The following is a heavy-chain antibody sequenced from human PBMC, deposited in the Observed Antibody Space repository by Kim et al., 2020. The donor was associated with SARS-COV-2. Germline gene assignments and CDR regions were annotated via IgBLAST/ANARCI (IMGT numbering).Heavy chain of an antibody. V-gene: IGHV4-59*01. CDR1: GGSISSYY. CDR2: IYYSGST. Sequence: SETLSLTCTVSGGSISSYYWSWIRQPPGKGLEWIGYIYYSGSTNYNPSLKSRVTISVDTSKNQFSLKLSSVTAADTAVYYCARDPGYYYDSSGNGYYGMDVWGQGTTVTVSS. D-gene: IGHD3-22*01. CDR3: ARDPGYYYDSSGNGYYGMDV. J-gene: IGHJ6*02.